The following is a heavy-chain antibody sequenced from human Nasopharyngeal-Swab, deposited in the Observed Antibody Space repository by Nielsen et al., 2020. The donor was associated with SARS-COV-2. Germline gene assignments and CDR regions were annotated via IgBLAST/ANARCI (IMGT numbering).Heavy chain of an antibody. J-gene: IGHJ5*02. V-gene: IGHV1-3*01. CDR2: INAGNGNT. D-gene: IGHD6-13*01. CDR3: ARDPTGYSSSWFDP. Sequence: WVRQAPGQRLEWMGWINAGNGNTKYSQKFQGRVTITRDTSASTAYMELSSLRSEDTAVYYCARDPTGYSSSWFDPWGQGTRVTVSS.